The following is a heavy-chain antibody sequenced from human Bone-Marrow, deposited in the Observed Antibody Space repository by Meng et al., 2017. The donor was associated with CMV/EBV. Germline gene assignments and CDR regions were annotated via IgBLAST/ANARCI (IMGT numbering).Heavy chain of an antibody. CDR3: ARGRNRYCISTSCLRGMDV. Sequence: LRLACTVAGGSTSSYYGSWIRQPPGKGLEWIGYIYYSGSTNYNPSLKGRVTISVNTSKDQFSLKLNSVTATDTAVYYWARGRNRYCISTSCLRGMDVWGQGTTVTVSS. CDR1: GGSTSSYY. J-gene: IGHJ6*02. D-gene: IGHD2-2*01. V-gene: IGHV4-59*01. CDR2: IYYSGST.